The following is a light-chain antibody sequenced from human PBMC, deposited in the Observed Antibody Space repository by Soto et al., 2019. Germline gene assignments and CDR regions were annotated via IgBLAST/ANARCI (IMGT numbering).Light chain of an antibody. CDR2: KAS. Sequence: DIQMTQSPSTLSASVGDRVTITCRASQSINSRLAWYQQKPGKAPKLLIYKASTLESGVPSRFSGSGSGTEFTLPISSLQPDDFATYYCQQYESYWTFGQGTKVEIK. J-gene: IGKJ1*01. CDR3: QQYESYWT. V-gene: IGKV1-5*03. CDR1: QSINSR.